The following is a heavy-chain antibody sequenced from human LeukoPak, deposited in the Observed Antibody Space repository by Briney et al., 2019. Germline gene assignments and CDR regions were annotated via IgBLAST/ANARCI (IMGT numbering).Heavy chain of an antibody. Sequence: GGSLRLSCAASGFTFSTYAVTWVRQVPGKGLEWVSATTAGGGRTYYADSVKGRFTISRDNSKNTLLLEMNSLRAEDTAVYYCAGSDSSGYHSDRRGDAFDIWGQGTMVTVSS. CDR2: TTAGGGRT. V-gene: IGHV3-23*01. J-gene: IGHJ3*02. CDR1: GFTFSTYA. CDR3: AGSDSSGYHSDRRGDAFDI. D-gene: IGHD3-22*01.